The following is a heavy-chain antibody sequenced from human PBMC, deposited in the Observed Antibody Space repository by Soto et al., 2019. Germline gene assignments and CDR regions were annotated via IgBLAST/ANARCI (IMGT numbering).Heavy chain of an antibody. J-gene: IGHJ6*03. CDR3: ARLSIFGVVTTFSYYYYMDV. Sequence: SETLSLTCAVYGGSFSGYYWSWIRQPPGKGLEWIGEINHSGSTNYNPSLKSRVTISVDTSKNQFSLKLSSVTAADTAVYYCARLSIFGVVTTFSYYYYMDVWGKGTTVTVSS. CDR2: INHSGST. CDR1: GGSFSGYY. V-gene: IGHV4-34*01. D-gene: IGHD3-3*01.